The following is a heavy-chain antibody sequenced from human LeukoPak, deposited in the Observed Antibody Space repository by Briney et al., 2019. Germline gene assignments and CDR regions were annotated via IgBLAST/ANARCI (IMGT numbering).Heavy chain of an antibody. CDR1: GGSISSYY. V-gene: IGHV4-59*01. D-gene: IGHD3-22*01. J-gene: IGHJ4*02. CDR3: ARGADAYYYDSSGYRHSYYFDY. Sequence: KPSETLSLTCTVSGGSISSYYWSWIRQPPGKGLEWIGYIYYSGSTNYNPSLKSRVTISVDTSKNQFSLKLSSVTAADTAVYYCARGADAYYYDSSGYRHSYYFDYWGQGTLVTVSS. CDR2: IYYSGST.